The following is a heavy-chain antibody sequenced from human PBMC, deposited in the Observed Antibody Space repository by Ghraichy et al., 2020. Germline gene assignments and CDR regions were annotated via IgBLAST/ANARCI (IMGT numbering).Heavy chain of an antibody. CDR3: ARVYYYDSPDAFDI. Sequence: GESLNISCAASGFTFSSYSMNWVRQAPGKGLEWVSSISSSSSYIYYADSVKGRFTISRDNAKNSLYLQMNSLRAEDTAVYYCARVYYYDSPDAFDIWGQGTMVTVSS. CDR1: GFTFSSYS. J-gene: IGHJ3*02. CDR2: ISSSSSYI. V-gene: IGHV3-21*01. D-gene: IGHD3-22*01.